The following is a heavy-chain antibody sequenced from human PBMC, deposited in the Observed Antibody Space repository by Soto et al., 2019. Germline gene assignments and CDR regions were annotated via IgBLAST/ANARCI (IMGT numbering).Heavy chain of an antibody. V-gene: IGHV1-18*01. J-gene: IGHJ4*02. D-gene: IGHD3-9*01. Sequence: GASVKVSCKASGYTFTSYGISWVRQAPGQGLEWMGWISAYNGNTNYAQKLQGRVTMTTDTSTSTAYMELRSLRSDDTAVYYCARGGMYDDILTGYSNGDYWGQGTLVTVSS. CDR3: ARGGMYDDILTGYSNGDY. CDR2: ISAYNGNT. CDR1: GYTFTSYG.